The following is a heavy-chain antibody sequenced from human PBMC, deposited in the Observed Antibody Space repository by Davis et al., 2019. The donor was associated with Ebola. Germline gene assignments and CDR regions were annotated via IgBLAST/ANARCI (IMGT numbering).Heavy chain of an antibody. J-gene: IGHJ5*01. Sequence: SETLSLTCAVYGDSVSDYFWSWIRQPPGKGLEWIGETGHSGYTNYSPSLMSRVTMSVDSSKNQFPLKLHSVTAADTAVYYCARTTKTNIEASGLGFNSFDSWGQGALVSVSS. CDR2: TGHSGYT. CDR3: ARTTKTNIEASGLGFNSFDS. D-gene: IGHD4-17*01. CDR1: GDSVSDYF. V-gene: IGHV4-34*01.